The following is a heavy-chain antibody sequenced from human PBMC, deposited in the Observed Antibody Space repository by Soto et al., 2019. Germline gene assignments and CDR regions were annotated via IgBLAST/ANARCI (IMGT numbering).Heavy chain of an antibody. Sequence: ASVKVSCKASGYTSINYGMHWVRQAPGQRLEWMGWINAGSGNTKYSQKFQGRITITRDTFASTVYMELSSLRSEDTALYYCANDIIIIPAAKGLDYWGQGVLVTVSS. CDR3: ANDIIIIPAAKGLDY. CDR1: GYTSINYG. V-gene: IGHV1-3*01. D-gene: IGHD2-2*01. J-gene: IGHJ4*02. CDR2: INAGSGNT.